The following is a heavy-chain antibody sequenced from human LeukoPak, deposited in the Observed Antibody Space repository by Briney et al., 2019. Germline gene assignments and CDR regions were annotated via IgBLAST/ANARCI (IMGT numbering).Heavy chain of an antibody. CDR1: GYTFTGYY. CDR3: ARGSGDFRVEGRYFHS. CDR2: INPNSGGT. J-gene: IGHJ4*02. D-gene: IGHD4-17*01. V-gene: IGHV1-2*04. Sequence: GASVKVSCKASGYTFTGYYMHWVRQAPGQGLERMGWINPNSGGTNYAQKFQGWVTMTRDTSISTAYMELSRLRSDDTAVYYCARGSGDFRVEGRYFHSWGQGTLVTVSS.